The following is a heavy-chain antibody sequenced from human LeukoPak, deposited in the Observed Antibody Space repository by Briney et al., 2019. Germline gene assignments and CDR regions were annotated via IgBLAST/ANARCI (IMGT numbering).Heavy chain of an antibody. D-gene: IGHD6-6*01. CDR2: ISSSSTTI. J-gene: IGHJ4*02. Sequence: GGSLRLSCAASGFTFSSYSMNWARQAPGKGLEWISYISSSSTTIYYADSVKGRFTISRDNAKNSLYLQMNSLRDEDTAVYYCARATYSGSSCFDYWGQGILVTVSS. V-gene: IGHV3-48*02. CDR3: ARATYSGSSCFDY. CDR1: GFTFSSYS.